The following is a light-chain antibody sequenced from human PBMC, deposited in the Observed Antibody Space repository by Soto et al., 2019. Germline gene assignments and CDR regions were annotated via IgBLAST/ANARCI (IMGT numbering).Light chain of an antibody. CDR1: QSINIY. V-gene: IGKV1-39*01. CDR2: AAS. CDR3: QQSYRSPYT. J-gene: IGKJ2*01. Sequence: IQLTQSPSSLSASVGDRVTVTCRASQSINIYLNWYQQKPGKAPTLLIYAASSLQSGVPSRFSGGGSRTDFTLTITSLQAEDFATYYCQQSYRSPYTFGQGTNLEI.